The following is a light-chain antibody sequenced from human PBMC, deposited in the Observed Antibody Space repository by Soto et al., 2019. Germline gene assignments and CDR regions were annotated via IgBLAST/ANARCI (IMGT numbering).Light chain of an antibody. CDR1: RSVGDY. CDR3: QQRSNWAT. Sequence: EIVLTQSPATLSLSPGERATLSCRASRSVGDYLAWYQQKPGQAPRLLIYDASNRATGIPARFSGSGSVTDFTLTISSLEPEDFAVYYCQQRSNWATFGPGTKVDIK. CDR2: DAS. J-gene: IGKJ3*01. V-gene: IGKV3-11*01.